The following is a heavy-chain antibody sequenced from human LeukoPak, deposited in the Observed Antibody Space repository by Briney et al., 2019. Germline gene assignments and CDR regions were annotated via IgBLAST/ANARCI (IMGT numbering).Heavy chain of an antibody. CDR1: GYTFTGYY. CDR2: INPNSGGT. V-gene: IGHV1-2*02. D-gene: IGHD3-10*01. CDR3: ARAEASRFGELGGGYFDY. Sequence: ASVKVSCKASGYTFTGYYMHWVRQAPGQGLEWMGWINPNSGGTNYAQKFQGRVTMTRDTSISTAYMELSRLRSDDTAVYYCARAEASRFGELGGGYFDYWGQGTLVTVPS. J-gene: IGHJ4*02.